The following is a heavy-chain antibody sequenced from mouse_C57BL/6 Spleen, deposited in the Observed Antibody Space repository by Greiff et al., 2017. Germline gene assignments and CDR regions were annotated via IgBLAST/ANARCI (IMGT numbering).Heavy chain of an antibody. Sequence: QVQLQQSGPELVKPGASVKISCKASGYAFSSSWMNWVKQRPGKGLEWIGRIYPGDGDTNYNGKFKGKATLTADKSSSTAYMQLSSLTSEDSAVYFCARETTVVGYWGQGTSVTVSS. J-gene: IGHJ4*01. V-gene: IGHV1-82*01. CDR2: IYPGDGDT. CDR3: ARETTVVGY. CDR1: GYAFSSSW. D-gene: IGHD1-1*01.